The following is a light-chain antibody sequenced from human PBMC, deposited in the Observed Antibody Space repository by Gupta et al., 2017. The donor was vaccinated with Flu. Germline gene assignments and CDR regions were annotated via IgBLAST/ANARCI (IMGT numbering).Light chain of an antibody. CDR3: QQTYSTMYT. J-gene: IGKJ2*01. CDR1: QSISRY. V-gene: IGKV1-39*01. Sequence: DIQMTQSPSSLSASVRDRVTITCRASQSISRYLNWYQQKPGKAPKRLIYEASNLHSEVPSRFSGSGSGTDFALTISSLQPEDFAAYYCQQTYSTMYTFGQETKLEIK. CDR2: EAS.